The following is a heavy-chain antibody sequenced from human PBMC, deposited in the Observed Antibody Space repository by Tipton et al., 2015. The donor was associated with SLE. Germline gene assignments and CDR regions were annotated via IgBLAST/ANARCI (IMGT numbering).Heavy chain of an antibody. Sequence: LRLSCAASGFTFSNYAMTWIRQPPGKGLEWIGSVYHNGITDYNPSLRSRVTTSVDTSKNHFSLKVRSVTAADTAVYYCARLVGGWHYFDYWGQGMLVSVSS. CDR3: ARLVGGWHYFDY. J-gene: IGHJ4*02. V-gene: IGHV4-59*12. D-gene: IGHD6-19*01. CDR1: GFTFSNYA. CDR2: VYHNGIT.